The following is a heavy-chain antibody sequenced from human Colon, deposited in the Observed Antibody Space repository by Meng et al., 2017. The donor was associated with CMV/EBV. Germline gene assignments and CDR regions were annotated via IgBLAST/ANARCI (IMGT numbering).Heavy chain of an antibody. D-gene: IGHD6-13*01. CDR1: GYTFTANH. CDR2: IYPQDWGT. V-gene: IGHV1-2*02. Sequence: QVQLVQAGTEVKKPGASVKVSCKTSGYTFTANHLHWVRQAPGQGLEWMGWIYPQDWGTYFAQKFQDRVTLTRDTSITTAYMELSGLTSDDTAIYYCVRESWYFDFWGEGTLVTVS. J-gene: IGHJ4*02. CDR3: VRESWYFDF.